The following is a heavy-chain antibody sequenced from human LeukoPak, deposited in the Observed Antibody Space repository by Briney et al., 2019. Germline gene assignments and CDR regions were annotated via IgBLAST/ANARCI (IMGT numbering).Heavy chain of an antibody. J-gene: IGHJ5*02. CDR3: AVGEWFGELCFDP. Sequence: ASVKVSCKSSGYTFFSYGISWVRQAPGQGLEWMGWISGYSGNTTYAQKFQGRDTMTTDTSTSTAYMELSRLRSDDTAAYYCAVGEWFGELCFDPWGQGTLVTVSS. CDR1: GYTFFSYG. V-gene: IGHV1-18*01. CDR2: ISGYSGNT. D-gene: IGHD3-10*01.